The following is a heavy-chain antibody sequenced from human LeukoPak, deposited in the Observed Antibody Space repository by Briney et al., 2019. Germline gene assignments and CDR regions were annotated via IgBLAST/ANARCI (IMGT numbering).Heavy chain of an antibody. V-gene: IGHV4-39*01. CDR1: GGSISSSSYY. Sequence: KTSETLSLTCTVSGGSISSSSYYWGWIRRPPGKGLEWIGSIYYSGSTYYNPSLKSRVTISVDTSKNQFSLKLSSVTAADTAVYYCARQSVGYYIVWYYYYMDVWGKGTTVTISS. CDR2: IYYSGST. D-gene: IGHD3-3*01. CDR3: ARQSVGYYIVWYYYYMDV. J-gene: IGHJ6*03.